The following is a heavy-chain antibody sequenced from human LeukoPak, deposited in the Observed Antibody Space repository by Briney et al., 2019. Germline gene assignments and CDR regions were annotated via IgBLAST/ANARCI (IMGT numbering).Heavy chain of an antibody. CDR1: GGTFSSYA. CDR3: ARGAYSGDAFDI. Sequence: ASVKVSCKASGGTFSSYAISWVRQATGQGLEWMGWMNPNSGNTGYAQKFQGRVTITRNTSISTAYMELSSLRSEDTAVYYCARGAYSGDAFDIWGQGTMVTVSS. J-gene: IGHJ3*02. V-gene: IGHV1-8*03. D-gene: IGHD2-21*01. CDR2: MNPNSGNT.